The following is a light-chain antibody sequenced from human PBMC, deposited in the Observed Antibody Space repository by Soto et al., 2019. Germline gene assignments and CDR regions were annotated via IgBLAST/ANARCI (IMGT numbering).Light chain of an antibody. J-gene: IGKJ1*01. Sequence: DIQRTQSPSTLSGSVGARVTITCRASQSISSWLAWYQQKPGKAPKLLIYKASSLESGVPSRFSGSGSGTEFTLTISSLQPDDFATYYCQQYNSYSWTFGQGTKVDIK. CDR3: QQYNSYSWT. CDR1: QSISSW. CDR2: KAS. V-gene: IGKV1-5*03.